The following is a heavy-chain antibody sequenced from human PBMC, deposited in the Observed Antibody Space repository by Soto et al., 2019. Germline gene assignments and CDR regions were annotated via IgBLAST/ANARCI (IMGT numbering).Heavy chain of an antibody. J-gene: IGHJ6*02. Sequence: EVRLVVSGGGFLQPGGALRLSCVVSGLTSSGIELNWVRQAPGKGLEWIPYISASGDRVDYADSVRGRFSISRDNAKQSLFLQMSALRVEDTAVYYCAGLSVTGGVDVWGQGTTVTVSS. CDR2: ISASGDRV. V-gene: IGHV3-48*03. D-gene: IGHD2-21*02. CDR3: AGLSVTGGVDV. CDR1: GLTSSGIE.